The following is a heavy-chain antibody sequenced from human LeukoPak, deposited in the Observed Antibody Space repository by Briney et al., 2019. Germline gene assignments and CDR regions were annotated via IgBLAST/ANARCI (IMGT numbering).Heavy chain of an antibody. CDR2: ISSSSSYI. J-gene: IGHJ4*02. CDR3: ARWGELPLFDY. Sequence: GGSLRLSCAASGFTFSRHSMNWVRQAPGKGLEWVSSISSSSSYIYYADSVKGRFTISRDNAKNSLYLQMNSLRAEDTAVYYCARWGELPLFDYWGQGTLVTVSS. V-gene: IGHV3-21*01. CDR1: GFTFSRHS. D-gene: IGHD3-16*02.